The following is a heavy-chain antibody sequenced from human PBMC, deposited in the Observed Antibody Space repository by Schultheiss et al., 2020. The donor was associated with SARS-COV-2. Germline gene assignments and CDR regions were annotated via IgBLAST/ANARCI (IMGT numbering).Heavy chain of an antibody. CDR1: GFTFGDYA. CDR2: IRSKAYGGTT. V-gene: IGHV3-49*03. Sequence: GGSLRLSCTASGFTFGDYAMSWFRQAPGKGLEWVGFIRSKAYGGTTEYAASVKGRFTISRDDSKSIAYLQMNSLKTEDTAVYYCAKDLGIVLMAITLKGAFDIWGQGTMVTVSS. D-gene: IGHD2-8*01. J-gene: IGHJ3*02. CDR3: AKDLGIVLMAITLKGAFDI.